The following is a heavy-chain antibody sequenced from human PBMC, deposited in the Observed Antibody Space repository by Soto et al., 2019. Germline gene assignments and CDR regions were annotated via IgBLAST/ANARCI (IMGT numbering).Heavy chain of an antibody. CDR3: SRLQVNGGAFDV. J-gene: IGHJ3*01. CDR1: GGSIRSGAYH. D-gene: IGHD1-1*01. V-gene: IGHV4-31*03. Sequence: SETLSLTCSVSGGSIRSGAYHWSWVRQRPGEGLEWIGNIYHTGSAYYTPSLKSRVSFSVDTSKNQVSLKVNSVTAADTAVYYCSRLQVNGGAFDVWGQGTMVTVSS. CDR2: IYHTGSA.